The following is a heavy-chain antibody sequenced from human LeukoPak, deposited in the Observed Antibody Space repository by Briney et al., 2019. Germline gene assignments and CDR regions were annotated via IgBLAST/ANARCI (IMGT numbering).Heavy chain of an antibody. J-gene: IGHJ6*02. V-gene: IGHV3-23*01. D-gene: IGHD2-15*01. CDR2: ISGSGGST. CDR3: AKRPIVVVAATHTRDAYGMDV. CDR1: GFTFSSYA. Sequence: GGSLRLSCAASGFTFSSYAMSWVRQAPGKGLEWVSAISGSGGSTYYADSVKGRFTISRDNSKNTLYLQMNSLRAEDTAVYYCAKRPIVVVAATHTRDAYGMDVWGQGTTVTVSS.